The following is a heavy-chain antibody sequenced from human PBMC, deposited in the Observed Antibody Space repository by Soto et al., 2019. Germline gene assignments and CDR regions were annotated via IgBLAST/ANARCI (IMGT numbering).Heavy chain of an antibody. J-gene: IGHJ4*02. V-gene: IGHV3-66*04. CDR1: GFTVRSNY. Sequence: GSLRLSCAVSGFTVRSNYMSWVRQAPGKGLEWVSIIYVDNRTDYADSVKGRFTVSRDNSKNTVYLQMNSLRAEDTAVYYCARQYMVRGDPDYWGQGTLVTVSS. CDR2: IYVDNRT. CDR3: ARQYMVRGDPDY. D-gene: IGHD3-10*01.